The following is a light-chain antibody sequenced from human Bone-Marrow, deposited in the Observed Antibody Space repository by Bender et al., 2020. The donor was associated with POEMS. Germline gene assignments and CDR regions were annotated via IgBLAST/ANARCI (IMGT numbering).Light chain of an antibody. CDR3: SSYTSSSTYV. Sequence: QSALIQPASVSGSPGQSITISCTGTRGDVGGYDSVSWFQQHPGKAPRLIIYEVNKRPSGVSLRFSASKSGSSTASLAISGLQAEDEADYDCSSYTSSSTYVFETGTRVNVL. CDR1: RGDVGGYDS. V-gene: IGLV2-14*01. J-gene: IGLJ1*01. CDR2: EVN.